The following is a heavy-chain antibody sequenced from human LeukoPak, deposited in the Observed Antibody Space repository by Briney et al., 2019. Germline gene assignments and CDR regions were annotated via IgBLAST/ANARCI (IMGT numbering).Heavy chain of an antibody. D-gene: IGHD6-19*01. Sequence: SVKVSCKASGGTFSSYAISWVRQAPGQGLEWMGGIIPIFGTANYAQKFQGRVTITADESTSTAYMELSSLRSEDTAVYYCATGDSSGWYYFDYWGQGTLVTVSS. CDR3: ATGDSSGWYYFDY. J-gene: IGHJ4*02. V-gene: IGHV1-69*13. CDR2: IIPIFGTA. CDR1: GGTFSSYA.